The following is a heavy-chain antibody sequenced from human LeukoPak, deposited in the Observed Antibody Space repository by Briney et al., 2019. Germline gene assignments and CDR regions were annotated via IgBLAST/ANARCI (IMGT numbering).Heavy chain of an antibody. D-gene: IGHD2/OR15-2a*01. V-gene: IGHV4-39*07. J-gene: IGHJ4*02. CDR3: ARGRRVSRDYDY. CDR2: IYYSGST. CDR1: GGSISSSSYY. Sequence: SGTLSLTCTVSGGSISSSSYYWGWIRQPPGKGLEWIGSIYYSGSTYYNPSLKSRVTISVDTSKNQFSLKLSSVTAADTAVYYCARGRRVSRDYDYWGQGTLVTVSS.